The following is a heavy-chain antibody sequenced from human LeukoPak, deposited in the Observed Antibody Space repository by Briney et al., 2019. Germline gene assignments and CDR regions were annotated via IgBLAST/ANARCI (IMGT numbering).Heavy chain of an antibody. CDR1: GYSFNKFG. J-gene: IGHJ4*02. CDR3: VRVGSAYGDPLEFDF. Sequence: ASVKVSCKGSGYSFNKFGISWVRQASGQGLEWMGWISGYNANTDSAQKFQDRVTMTTDNSVTTAYLELRSLRSDDTAVYFCVRVGSAYGDPLEFDFWGQGTLVTVSS. V-gene: IGHV1-18*01. D-gene: IGHD4-17*01. CDR2: ISGYNANT.